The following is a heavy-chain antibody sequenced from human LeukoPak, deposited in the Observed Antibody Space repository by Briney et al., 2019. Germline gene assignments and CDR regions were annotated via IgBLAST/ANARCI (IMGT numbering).Heavy chain of an antibody. J-gene: IGHJ6*02. CDR3: AKGRTMNFYGVDV. D-gene: IGHD3-22*01. CDR2: ISGSGDST. V-gene: IGHV3-23*01. CDR1: GFTFSSYA. Sequence: PGGSLRLSCAASGFTFSSYAMSWVRQAPGMGLERVSGISGSGDSTYYADSVKGRFTISRDNSKNTLYLQMNSLRADDTAVLYCAKGRTMNFYGVDVWGQGTTVTVSS.